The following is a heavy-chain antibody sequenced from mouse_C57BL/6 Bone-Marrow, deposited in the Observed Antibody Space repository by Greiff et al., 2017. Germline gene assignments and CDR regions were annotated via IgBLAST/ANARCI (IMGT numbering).Heavy chain of an antibody. J-gene: IGHJ3*01. D-gene: IGHD1-1*01. CDR1: GYTFTNYW. CDR2: IYPGGGYT. V-gene: IGHV1-63*01. CDR3: ARRDYGTLFAY. Sequence: QVQLQQSGAELVRPGTSVKMSCKASGYTFTNYWIGWAKQRPGHGLEWIGDIYPGGGYTNYNEKFKGKGTLTADKSSSTAYMQFSSLTSEDSAIYYCARRDYGTLFAYWGQGTLVTVSA.